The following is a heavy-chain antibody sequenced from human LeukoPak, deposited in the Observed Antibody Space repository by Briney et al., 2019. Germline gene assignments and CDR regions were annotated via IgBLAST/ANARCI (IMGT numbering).Heavy chain of an antibody. CDR1: GFTVSSNY. J-gene: IGHJ4*02. CDR2: IYSGGST. D-gene: IGHD6-19*01. CDR3: AREAPVAGNYYFDY. Sequence: GGSLRLSCAASGFTVSSNYMSWVRQAPGKGLEWVSVIYSGGSTYYADSVKGRFTISRDNSKNTLYLQVNSLRAEDTAVYYCAREAPVAGNYYFDYWGQGTLVTVSS. V-gene: IGHV3-66*01.